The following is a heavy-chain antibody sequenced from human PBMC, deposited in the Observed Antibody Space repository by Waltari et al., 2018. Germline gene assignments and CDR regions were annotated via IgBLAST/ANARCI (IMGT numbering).Heavy chain of an antibody. V-gene: IGHV3-30*02. CDR2: IWFDGSDK. D-gene: IGHD2-2*02. J-gene: IGHJ4*02. CDR3: AKDAFGNTYLDF. CDR1: GFTFRNFG. Sequence: QVNLVESGGGVVQPGGSLSLTCATLGFTFRNFGMHWVRQAPGKGLEWVALIWFDGSDKFYADSVRGRFTISRDNSARTLYLDMDSLRLDDTAMYYCAKDAFGNTYLDFWGQGTLVTVSS.